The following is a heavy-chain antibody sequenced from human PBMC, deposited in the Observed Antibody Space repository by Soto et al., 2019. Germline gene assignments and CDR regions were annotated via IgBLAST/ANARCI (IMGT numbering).Heavy chain of an antibody. V-gene: IGHV3-23*01. CDR2: ISASGDRT. J-gene: IGHJ4*02. Sequence: PGGSLRLSCAASGFTFNNYDMCWVRQVPGKGLEWVSGISASGDRTYYVDSVKGRFSISRDNSKNTLYLQMNSLRAEDTAVYYCAKDAPRRSGWYHFDYWGQGTLVTVSS. D-gene: IGHD6-19*01. CDR1: GFTFNNYD. CDR3: AKDAPRRSGWYHFDY.